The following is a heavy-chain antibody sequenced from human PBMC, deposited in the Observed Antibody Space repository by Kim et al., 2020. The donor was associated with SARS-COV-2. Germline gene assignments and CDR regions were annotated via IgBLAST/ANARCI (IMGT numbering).Heavy chain of an antibody. Sequence: GGSLRLSCAASGFTFSSYGMHWVRQAPGKGLEWVAVISYDGSNKYYADSVKGRFTISRDNSKNTLYLQMNSLRAEDTAVYYCAKDNYYGSGDGGNWFDPWGQGTLVTVSS. CDR1: GFTFSSYG. D-gene: IGHD3-10*01. V-gene: IGHV3-30*18. CDR2: ISYDGSNK. CDR3: AKDNYYGSGDGGNWFDP. J-gene: IGHJ5*02.